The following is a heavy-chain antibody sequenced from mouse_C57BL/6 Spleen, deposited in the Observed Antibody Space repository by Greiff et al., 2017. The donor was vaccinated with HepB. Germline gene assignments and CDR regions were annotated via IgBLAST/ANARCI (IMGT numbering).Heavy chain of an antibody. Sequence: QVQLQQSGAELVKPGASVKLSCKASGYTFTSYWMQWVKQRPGQGLEWIGEIDPSDSYPNYNQKFKGKATLTVDTSSSTAYMQLSSLTSEDSAVYYCARNYDYGGWFAYWGQGTLVTVSA. J-gene: IGHJ3*01. CDR1: GYTFTSYW. CDR3: ARNYDYGGWFAY. V-gene: IGHV1-50*01. D-gene: IGHD2-4*01. CDR2: IDPSDSYP.